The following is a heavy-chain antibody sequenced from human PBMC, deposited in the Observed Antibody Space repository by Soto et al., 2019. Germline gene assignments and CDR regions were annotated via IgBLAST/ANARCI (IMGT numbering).Heavy chain of an antibody. CDR1: GGSISSGDYY. J-gene: IGHJ4*02. CDR3: VRDNGGNSEFGY. V-gene: IGHV4-30-4*01. D-gene: IGHD2-21*02. CDR2: IFYSGST. Sequence: SETLSLTCTVSGGSISSGDYYWNWIRQPPGKGLEWIGYIFYSGSTYYNPSLKSRLTILVDTSKNQFSLKLSSVAAADTAVYYCVRDNGGNSEFGYWGQGTLVTVSS.